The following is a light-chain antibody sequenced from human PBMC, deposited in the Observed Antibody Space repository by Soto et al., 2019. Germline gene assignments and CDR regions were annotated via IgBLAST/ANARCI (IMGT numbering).Light chain of an antibody. CDR2: GNI. J-gene: IGLJ1*01. CDR1: SSNIGAGYD. Sequence: QSVLTQAPSVSGAPGQRVTISCIGSSSNIGAGYDVHWYQQLPGTAPKLLIYGNINRPSGVPDRFSGSKSGTSASLAITGLQAEDEADYYCQSYDSSLSGYVFGPGTKLTVL. V-gene: IGLV1-40*01. CDR3: QSYDSSLSGYV.